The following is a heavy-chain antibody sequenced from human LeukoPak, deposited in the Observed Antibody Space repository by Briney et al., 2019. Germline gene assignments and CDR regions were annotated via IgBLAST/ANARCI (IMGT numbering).Heavy chain of an antibody. CDR1: GASVSSYY. Sequence: SETLSLTCTVSGASVSSYYWTWIRQPPGKGLEWIGDIYITGSTNYNPYLKRRVTISVDTSKNQFSLRLSSVTAADTAVYYCARVRIGETSYDASDVWGLGTMVTVSS. D-gene: IGHD1-26*01. CDR2: IYITGST. J-gene: IGHJ3*01. V-gene: IGHV4-59*02. CDR3: ARVRIGETSYDASDV.